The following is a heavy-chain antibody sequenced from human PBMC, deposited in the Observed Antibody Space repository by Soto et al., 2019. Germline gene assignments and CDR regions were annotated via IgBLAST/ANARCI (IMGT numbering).Heavy chain of an antibody. V-gene: IGHV4-30-2*01. CDR3: ARAGPATLSDY. J-gene: IGHJ4*02. CDR1: GGSISSGGYS. Sequence: SETLSLTCAVSGGSISSGGYSWSWIRQPPGKGLEWIGYIYHSGSTYYNPSLKSRVTISVDRSKNQFSLKLSSVTAADTAVYYCARAGPATLSDYWGQGTQVTVSS. D-gene: IGHD2-15*01. CDR2: IYHSGST.